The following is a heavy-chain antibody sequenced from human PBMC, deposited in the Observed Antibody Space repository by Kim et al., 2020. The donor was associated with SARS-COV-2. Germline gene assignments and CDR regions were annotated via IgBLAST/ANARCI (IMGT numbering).Heavy chain of an antibody. CDR3: ARDRGNWNHAFRAFDI. Sequence: SETLSLTCTVSGGSISSGGYYWSWIRQHPGKGLEWIGYIYYSGSTYYNPSLKSRVTISVDTSKNQFSLKLSSVTAADTAVYYCARDRGNWNHAFRAFDIWGQGTMVTVSS. V-gene: IGHV4-31*03. CDR2: IYYSGST. CDR1: GGSISSGGYY. D-gene: IGHD1-20*01. J-gene: IGHJ3*02.